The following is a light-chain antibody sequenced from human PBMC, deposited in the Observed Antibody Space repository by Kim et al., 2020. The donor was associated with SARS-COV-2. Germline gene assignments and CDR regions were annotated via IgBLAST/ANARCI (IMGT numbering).Light chain of an antibody. Sequence: QSVTISCTGTSRDVGSYNRVSWYQQPPGTAPKLMIYEVSNRPSGVPDRFSGSKSGNTASLTISGLQAEDEADYYCSSYTSSSTWVFGGGTQLTVL. CDR3: SSYTSSSTWV. J-gene: IGLJ3*02. V-gene: IGLV2-18*02. CDR2: EVS. CDR1: SRDVGSYNR.